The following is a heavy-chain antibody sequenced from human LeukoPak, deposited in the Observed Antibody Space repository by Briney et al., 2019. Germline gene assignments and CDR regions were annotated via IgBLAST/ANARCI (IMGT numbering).Heavy chain of an antibody. Sequence: KPGGSLRLSCVASGFTFSSYSMSWVRQAPGKGLEWVSSISSSSSNTYYADSVKGRFTISRDNAKNSLYLQMNSLRAEDTAVYYCVRVTFPSFDYWGQGTLATVSS. D-gene: IGHD2/OR15-2a*01. CDR1: GFTFSSYS. CDR2: ISSSSSNT. V-gene: IGHV3-21*01. J-gene: IGHJ4*02. CDR3: VRVTFPSFDY.